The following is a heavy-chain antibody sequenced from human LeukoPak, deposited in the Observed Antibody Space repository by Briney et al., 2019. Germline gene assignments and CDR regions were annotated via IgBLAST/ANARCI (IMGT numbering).Heavy chain of an antibody. CDR1: GGSFSGYY. J-gene: IGHJ6*03. CDR2: INHSGST. V-gene: IGHV4-34*01. CDR3: ARGVSRYYDILTGYVYYYYMDV. Sequence: SETLSLTCAVYGGSFSGYYWSWIRQHPGKGLEWIGEINHSGSTNYNPSLKSRVTISVDTSKNQFSLKLSSVTAADTAVYYCARGVSRYYDILTGYVYYYYMDVWGKGTTVTVSS. D-gene: IGHD3-9*01.